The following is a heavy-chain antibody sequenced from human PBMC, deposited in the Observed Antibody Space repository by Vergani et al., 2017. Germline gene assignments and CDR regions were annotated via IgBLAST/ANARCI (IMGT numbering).Heavy chain of an antibody. D-gene: IGHD4-17*01. CDR1: GLTFSSYG. CDR3: AKDPHDXGGY. Sequence: QVQLVESGGGVVQPGRSLRLSCAASGLTFSSYGMHWVRQAPGKGVEGVAVISYDGSKKYYADSVKGRFTISRDNSKNTLYLQMNSLRAEDTAVYYCAKDPHDXGGYWGQGTLVTVSS. J-gene: IGHJ4*02. V-gene: IGHV3-30*18. CDR2: ISYDGSKK.